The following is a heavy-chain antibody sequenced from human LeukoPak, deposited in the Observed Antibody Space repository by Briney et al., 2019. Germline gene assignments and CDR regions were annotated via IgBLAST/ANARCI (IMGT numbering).Heavy chain of an antibody. D-gene: IGHD3-22*01. CDR1: GFTFSKYS. V-gene: IGHV3-48*02. Sequence: GGPLRLSCVASGFTFSKYSMNWVRQAPGKGLEWVSYISPSSSNTYYAVSVKGRFTISRDNAKNSLFLQMNSLRDEDSAAYYCAREYHYYDGSGFYFWGQGTQVTVSS. J-gene: IGHJ4*02. CDR2: ISPSSSNT. CDR3: AREYHYYDGSGFYF.